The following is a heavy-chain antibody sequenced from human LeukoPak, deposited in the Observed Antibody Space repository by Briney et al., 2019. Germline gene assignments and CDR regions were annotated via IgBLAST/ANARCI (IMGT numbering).Heavy chain of an antibody. CDR1: GGSISSSSYY. CDR2: IYYSGST. D-gene: IGHD2-15*01. V-gene: IGHV4-39*07. Sequence: SETLPLTCTVSGGSISSSSYYWGWIRQPPGKGLEWIGSIYYSGSTYYNPSLKSRVTISVDTSKNQFSLKLSSVTAADTAVYXXXTLGYCSGGSCYPLGPYFDYWGQGTLVTVSS. J-gene: IGHJ4*02. CDR3: XTLGYCSGGSCYPLGPYFDY.